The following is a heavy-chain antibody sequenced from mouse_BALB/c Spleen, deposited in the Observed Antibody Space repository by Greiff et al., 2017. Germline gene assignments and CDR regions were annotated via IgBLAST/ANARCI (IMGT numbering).Heavy chain of an antibody. CDR3: ARGGHYYGSYYFDY. D-gene: IGHD1-2*01. Sequence: EVMLVESGGGLVKPGGSLKLSCAASGFTFSSYAMSWVRQTPEKRLEWVASISSGGSTYYPDSVKGRFTISRDNARNILYLQMSSLRSEDTAMYYCARGGHYYGSYYFDYWGQGTTLTVSS. CDR2: ISSGGST. CDR1: GFTFSSYA. J-gene: IGHJ2*01. V-gene: IGHV5-6-5*01.